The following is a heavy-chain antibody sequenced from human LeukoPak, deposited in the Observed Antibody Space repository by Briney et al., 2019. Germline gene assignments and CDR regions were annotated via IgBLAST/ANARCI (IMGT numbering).Heavy chain of an antibody. Sequence: GGSLRLSCAASRFSFSNYAMHWVRQDSGRGLEWLAVISHDGINTYYADSVKGRFTISRDNSKNTLYLQTNILRIEDTALYYCAILSDWANDAFNVWGQGTMVIVSS. J-gene: IGHJ3*01. D-gene: IGHD2-21*02. CDR3: AILSDWANDAFNV. V-gene: IGHV3-30*03. CDR1: RFSFSNYA. CDR2: ISHDGINT.